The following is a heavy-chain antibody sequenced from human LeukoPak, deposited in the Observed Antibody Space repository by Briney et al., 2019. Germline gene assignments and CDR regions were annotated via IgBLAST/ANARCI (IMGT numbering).Heavy chain of an antibody. CDR2: ISGSGGST. CDR3: AKDAGSGCSSTSCYSFIDYYYYMDV. CDR1: GFTFSSYA. J-gene: IGHJ6*03. Sequence: SGGSLRLSCAASGFTFSSYAMSWVRQAPGKGLEWVSAISGSGGSTYYADSVKGRFTISRDNSKNTLYLQMNSLRAEDTAVYYCAKDAGSGCSSTSCYSFIDYYYYMDVWGKGTTVTVSS. V-gene: IGHV3-23*01. D-gene: IGHD2-2*02.